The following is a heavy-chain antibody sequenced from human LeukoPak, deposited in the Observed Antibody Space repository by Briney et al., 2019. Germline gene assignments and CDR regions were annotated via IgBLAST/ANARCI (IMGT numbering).Heavy chain of an antibody. V-gene: IGHV3-15*01. CDR2: SKSRSSDGTK. CDR3: AVDLFGNSRGIDY. J-gene: IGHJ4*02. D-gene: IGHD6-13*01. Sequence: GGSLRLSCAASGFTLRDAWMDWLRQAPGKGLEWIGLSKSRSSDGTKAYCAGEKDRFTISRDDSNNTLYLQPDSLVTEDTAVVYCAVDLFGNSRGIDYWGQGTLVTVSS. CDR1: GFTLRDAW.